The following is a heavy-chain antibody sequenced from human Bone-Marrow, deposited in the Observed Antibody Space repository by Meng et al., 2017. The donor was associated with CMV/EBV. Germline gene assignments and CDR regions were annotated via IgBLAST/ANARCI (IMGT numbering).Heavy chain of an antibody. J-gene: IGHJ5*02. Sequence: LACAASGFAFSSYGMGWVRQAAGRGLEWVSAISGSSSSTYYADTVKGRFTISRDNSKNTLYLQMNSLRAEDTAVYYCAKGLEMADPWGQGTLVTVSS. CDR1: GFAFSSYG. V-gene: IGHV3-23*01. CDR3: AKGLEMADP. CDR2: ISGSSSST. D-gene: IGHD5-24*01.